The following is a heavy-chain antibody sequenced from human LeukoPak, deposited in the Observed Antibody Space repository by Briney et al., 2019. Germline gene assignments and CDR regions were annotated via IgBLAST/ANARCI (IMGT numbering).Heavy chain of an antibody. CDR2: INGRGST. Sequence: SETLSLTCAIYGGPLSGYSWSWIRQPPGKGLEWIGEINGRGSTTYNPSLQSRPSMSLDTSRNQFSLTLGSVTAADTAVYFCARSGRYQIYWGQGTLVTVSS. D-gene: IGHD3-10*01. CDR3: ARSGRYQIY. J-gene: IGHJ4*02. V-gene: IGHV4-34*01. CDR1: GGPLSGYS.